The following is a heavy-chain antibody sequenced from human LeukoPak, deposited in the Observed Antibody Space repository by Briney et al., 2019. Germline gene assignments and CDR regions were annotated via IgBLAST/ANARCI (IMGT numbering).Heavy chain of an antibody. CDR2: SDYT. V-gene: IGHV1-8*01. CDR3: ARGLDSSGSYRPYDAFDI. D-gene: IGHD1-26*01. Sequence: SDYTGYAQKFQGRVTMTRNTSISTAYMELSSLRFDDTAVYYCARGLDSSGSYRPYDAFDIWGQGTMVTVSS. J-gene: IGHJ3*02.